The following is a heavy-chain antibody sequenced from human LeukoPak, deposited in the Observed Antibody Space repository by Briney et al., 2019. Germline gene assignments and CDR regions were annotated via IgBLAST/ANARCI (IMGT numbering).Heavy chain of an antibody. J-gene: IGHJ4*02. Sequence: SQTLSLTCAVSGGSLSSGGYSWGWIRQPPGKGLEWIGYIYHSGSTYYNPSLKSRVTISVDRSKNQFSLKLSSVTAADTAVYYCARDASGSIDYWGQGTLVTVSS. CDR2: IYHSGST. V-gene: IGHV4-30-2*01. D-gene: IGHD3-22*01. CDR1: GGSLSSGGYS. CDR3: ARDASGSIDY.